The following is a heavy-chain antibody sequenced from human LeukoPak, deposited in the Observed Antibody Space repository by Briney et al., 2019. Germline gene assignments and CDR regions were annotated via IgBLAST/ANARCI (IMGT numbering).Heavy chain of an antibody. V-gene: IGHV4-34*01. CDR2: INHSGST. Sequence: SETLSLTCAVYGGSFSGYYWSWIRQPPGKGLEWIGEINHSGSTNYNPSLKSRVTISVDTSKNQFSLKLSSVTAADTAVYYCARSRAAAPYYYYMDVWGKGTTVTVSS. CDR3: ARSRAAAPYYYYMDV. D-gene: IGHD2-2*01. J-gene: IGHJ6*03. CDR1: GGSFSGYY.